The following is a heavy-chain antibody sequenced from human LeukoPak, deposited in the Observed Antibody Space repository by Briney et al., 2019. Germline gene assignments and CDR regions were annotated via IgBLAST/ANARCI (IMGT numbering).Heavy chain of an antibody. CDR1: GGTFISYA. D-gene: IGHD3-22*01. CDR3: ARQPPNYYDSSVGMVGNWFDP. J-gene: IGHJ5*02. V-gene: IGHV1-69*01. CDR2: IIPIFGTA. Sequence: SVKVSCKASGGTFISYAISWVRQAPGQGLEWMGGIIPIFGTANYAQKFQGRVTITADESTSTAYMELSSLRSEDTAVYYCARQPPNYYDSSVGMVGNWFDPWGQGTLVTVSS.